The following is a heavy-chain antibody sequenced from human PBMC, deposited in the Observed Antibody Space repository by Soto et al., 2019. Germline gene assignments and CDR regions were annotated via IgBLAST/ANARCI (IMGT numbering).Heavy chain of an antibody. Sequence: QVQLVQSGAEVKKPGSSVKVSCKASGGTFSSYTISWVRQAPGQGLEWMGRIIPILGIANYAQKFQGRVTITADKPTGTASMERSGLGWEDTAVYYWAGESSGGGWWGGFQVDGWGQGPLVPVSS. CDR3: AGESSGGGWWGGFQVDG. D-gene: IGHD3-22*01. CDR2: IIPILGIA. CDR1: GGTFSSYT. J-gene: IGHJ4*02. V-gene: IGHV1-69*02.